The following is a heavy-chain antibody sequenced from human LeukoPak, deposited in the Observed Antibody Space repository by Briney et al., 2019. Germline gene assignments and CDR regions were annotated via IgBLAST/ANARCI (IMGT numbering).Heavy chain of an antibody. V-gene: IGHV3-30*04. CDR3: ARGGGGSRLLWWFDP. Sequence: GGSLRLSCAASGFTFSSYAMHWVRQAPGKGLEWVAVISYDGSNKYYADSVKGRFTISRDNSKNTLYLQMNSLRAEDTAVYYCARGGGGSRLLWWFDPWGQGTLVTVSS. J-gene: IGHJ5*02. CDR1: GFTFSSYA. D-gene: IGHD2-15*01. CDR2: ISYDGSNK.